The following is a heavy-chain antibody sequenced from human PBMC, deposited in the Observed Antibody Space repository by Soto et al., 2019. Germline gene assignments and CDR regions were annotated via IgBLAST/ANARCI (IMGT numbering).Heavy chain of an antibody. J-gene: IGHJ6*03. D-gene: IGHD4-17*01. V-gene: IGHV4-59*01. CDR2: IYYSGST. CDR1: GGSISSYY. CDR3: ARGKYGDYYYYYYMDV. Sequence: QVQLQESGPGLVKPSETLSLTCTVSGGSISSYYWSWIRQPPGKGLEWIGYIYYSGSTNNNPSLKSRVTISVDTSKNQFSLKLSSVTAADTAVYYCARGKYGDYYYYYYMDVWGKGTTVTVSS.